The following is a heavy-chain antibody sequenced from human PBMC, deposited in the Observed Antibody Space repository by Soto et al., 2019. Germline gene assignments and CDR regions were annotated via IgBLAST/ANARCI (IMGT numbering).Heavy chain of an antibody. D-gene: IGHD3-22*01. CDR3: ARVTPGNNLYYFSGLDV. CDR2: ISYEGSNT. CDR1: GFTFDTYG. J-gene: IGHJ6*02. V-gene: IGHV3-30-3*01. Sequence: LRLSCVASGFTFDTYGIHWVRQAPGKGLQWVALISYEGSNTYYADSVRGRFTISRDNSKNTLYLQINALRPEDTGVYYCARVTPGNNLYYFSGLDVWGQGPSVTVSS.